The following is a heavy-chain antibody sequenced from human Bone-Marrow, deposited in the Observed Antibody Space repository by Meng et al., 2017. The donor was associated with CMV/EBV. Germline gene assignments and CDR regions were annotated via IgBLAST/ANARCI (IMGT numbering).Heavy chain of an antibody. J-gene: IGHJ6*01. CDR2: IYPGDSDT. CDR3: ARSQGLPAASHYYYYYYGMDV. Sequence: GESLKISCKGSGYSFTSYWIGWVRQMPGKGLEWMGIIYPGDSDTRYSPSFQGQVTISADKSISTAYLQWSSLKASDTAMYYCARSQGLPAASHYYYYYYGMDVWGQGTTVTVYS. D-gene: IGHD2-2*01. CDR1: GYSFTSYW. V-gene: IGHV5-51*01.